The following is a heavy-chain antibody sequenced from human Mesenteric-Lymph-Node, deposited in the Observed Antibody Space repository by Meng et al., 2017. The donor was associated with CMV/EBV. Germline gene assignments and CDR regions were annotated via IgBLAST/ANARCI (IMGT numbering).Heavy chain of an antibody. V-gene: IGHV3-23*01. J-gene: IGHJ4*02. CDR2: FSGSGGNT. Sequence: GESLKISCAASGFTFSSYGMSWVRQAPGKGLEWVSGFSGSGGNTYYADSVKGRFTISRDNSKNTVYLQMHSLRAEDTAVYYCARGTLAPDYWGQGTLVTVSS. D-gene: IGHD2-21*01. CDR1: GFTFSSYG. CDR3: ARGTLAPDY.